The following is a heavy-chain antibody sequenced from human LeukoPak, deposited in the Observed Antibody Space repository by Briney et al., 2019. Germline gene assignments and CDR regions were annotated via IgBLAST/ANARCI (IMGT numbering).Heavy chain of an antibody. CDR1: GFTFSSYG. Sequence: GGTLRLSCAASGFTFSSYGMSWVRQAPGKGLEWVSAISGSGGSTYYADSVKGRFTISRDNSKNTLYLQMNSLRAEDTAVYYCARAGNIRFDYWGQGTLVTVSS. V-gene: IGHV3-23*01. J-gene: IGHJ4*02. CDR3: ARAGNIRFDY. D-gene: IGHD1/OR15-1a*01. CDR2: ISGSGGST.